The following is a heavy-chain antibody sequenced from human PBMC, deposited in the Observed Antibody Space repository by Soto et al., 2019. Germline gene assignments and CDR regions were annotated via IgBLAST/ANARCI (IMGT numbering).Heavy chain of an antibody. J-gene: IGHJ4*02. D-gene: IGHD5-18*01. CDR3: ARSGYSYGPNPLLY. CDR2: IYYSGST. Sequence: PSETLSLTCTVSGGSISSGRYYWSWIRQHPGKGLEWIGYIYYSGSTYYNPSLKSRVTISVDTSKNQFSLKLSSVTAADTAVYYCARSGYSYGPNPLLYWGQGTLVTVSS. V-gene: IGHV4-31*03. CDR1: GGSISSGRYY.